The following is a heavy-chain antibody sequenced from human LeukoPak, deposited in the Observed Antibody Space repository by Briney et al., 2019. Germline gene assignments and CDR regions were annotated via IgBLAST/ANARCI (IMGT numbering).Heavy chain of an antibody. J-gene: IGHJ6*03. Sequence: SETLSLTCTVSGGSISYFWTWIRQPAGKGLEWIGRIHSSGSTNYNPSLKSRVTISVDTSKNQFSLKLSSVTAADTAVYYCARGIAARPIYYYYYYMDVWGKGTTVTVSS. CDR1: GGSISYF. V-gene: IGHV4-4*07. CDR2: IHSSGST. CDR3: ARGIAARPIYYYYYYMDV. D-gene: IGHD6-6*01.